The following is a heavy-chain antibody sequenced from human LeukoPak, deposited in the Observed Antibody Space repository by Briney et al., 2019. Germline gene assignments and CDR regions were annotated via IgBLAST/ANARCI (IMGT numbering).Heavy chain of an antibody. V-gene: IGHV4-61*08. J-gene: IGHJ4*02. CDR1: GGSVSSGGYY. CDR2: IYYSGST. Sequence: SETLSLTCTVSGGSVSSGGYYWSWIRQPPGKGLEWIGYIYYSGSTNYNPSLKSRVTISVDTSKNQFSLKLSSVTAADTAVYYCARGGSYSFDYWGQGTLVTVSS. CDR3: ARGGSYSFDY. D-gene: IGHD1-26*01.